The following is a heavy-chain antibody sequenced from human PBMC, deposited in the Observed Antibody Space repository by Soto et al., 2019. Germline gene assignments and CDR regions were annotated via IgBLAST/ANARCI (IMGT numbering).Heavy chain of an antibody. CDR3: ARDPRGTYYYGSGSYLTYYMDV. CDR1: ECKCGDYG. V-gene: IGHV3-33*01. Sequence: PGGSHRVPRTAAECKCGDYGVRRVRKKPGKGLEWVAVIWYDGSNKYYADSVKGRFTISRDNSKNTLYMQMNSLRAEDTAVYYCARDPRGTYYYGSGSYLTYYMDVWGKGTTVTVSS. CDR2: IWYDGSNK. J-gene: IGHJ6*03. D-gene: IGHD3-10*01.